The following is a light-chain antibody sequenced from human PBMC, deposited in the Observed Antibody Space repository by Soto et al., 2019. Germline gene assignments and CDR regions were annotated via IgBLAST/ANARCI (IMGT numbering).Light chain of an antibody. CDR1: QSVSSN. J-gene: IGKJ5*01. CDR2: GAS. CDR3: QRYNTWPPLIT. Sequence: EIVVTQSPATLSVSPGERATFSCRASQSVSSNLAWYQQKPGQAPRLLIYGASTRATGIPARFSGSGSGTEFTLTISSLQSEDFAVYYCQRYNTWPPLITFGQGTRLEIK. V-gene: IGKV3-15*01.